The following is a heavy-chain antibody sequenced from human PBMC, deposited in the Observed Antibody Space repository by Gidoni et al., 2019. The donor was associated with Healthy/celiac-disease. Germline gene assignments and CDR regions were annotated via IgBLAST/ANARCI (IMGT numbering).Heavy chain of an antibody. CDR3: ARHLTTVTTCLDY. CDR2: IYYSGST. D-gene: IGHD4-17*01. Sequence: QLQLQESGPGLVKPSETLSLTCTVSGGSISSSSYYWGWIRQPPGKGLEWIGSIYYSGSTYYNPSLKSRVTISVDTSKNQFSLKLSSVTAADTAVYYCARHLTTVTTCLDYWGQGTLVTVSS. J-gene: IGHJ4*02. V-gene: IGHV4-39*01. CDR1: GGSISSSSYY.